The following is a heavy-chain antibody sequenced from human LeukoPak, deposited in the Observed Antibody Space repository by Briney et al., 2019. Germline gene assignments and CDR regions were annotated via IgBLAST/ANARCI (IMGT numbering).Heavy chain of an antibody. CDR2: ISSGGSTT. V-gene: IGHV3-48*03. D-gene: IGHD2-2*01. CDR3: ARRYCSSSSCTLDY. J-gene: IGHJ4*02. Sequence: GGSLRLSCAASGFTFSTYEMNWVRQAPGRGLEWVSYISSGGSTTYYADSVKGRLTISRDNAKNSLYLQMNNLRGDDTAVYYCARRYCSSSSCTLDYWGQGTQVTVSS. CDR1: GFTFSTYE.